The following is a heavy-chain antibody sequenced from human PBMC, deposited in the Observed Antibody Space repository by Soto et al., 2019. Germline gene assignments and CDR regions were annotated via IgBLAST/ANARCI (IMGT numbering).Heavy chain of an antibody. J-gene: IGHJ6*02. V-gene: IGHV4-39*01. Sequence: SEPLSRTCTLSSGSIISTSYYWAWLRQPPGSWLEWIGAIYYDGTTYYTESLKSRVSIAVDTSKNQFSLKLNSVTAADTAVYFCARQGRNTKIVLVKHYAADFWGQGNSVTVSS. CDR3: ARQGRNTKIVLVKHYAADF. D-gene: IGHD3-22*01. CDR2: IYYDGTT. CDR1: SGSIISTSYY.